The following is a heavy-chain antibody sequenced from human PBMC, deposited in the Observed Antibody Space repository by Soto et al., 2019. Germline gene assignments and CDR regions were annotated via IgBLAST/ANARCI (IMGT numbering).Heavy chain of an antibody. CDR1: GYSISSGYY. J-gene: IGHJ6*02. CDR3: ASGILGYYYYGMDV. V-gene: IGHV4-38-2*01. D-gene: IGHD3-3*01. CDR2: IYHSGST. Sequence: SETLSLTCAVSGYSISSGYYWGWIRQPPGKGLEWIGSIYHSGSTYYNPSLKSRVTISVDTSKNQFSLKLSSVTAADTAVYYCASGILGYYYYGMDVWGQGTTVTVSS.